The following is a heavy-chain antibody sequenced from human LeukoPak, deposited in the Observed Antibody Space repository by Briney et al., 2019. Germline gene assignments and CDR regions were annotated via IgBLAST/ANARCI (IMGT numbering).Heavy chain of an antibody. CDR3: ARDRMGFWSGYPDAFDI. CDR1: GGSISSYY. J-gene: IGHJ3*02. CDR2: IYTSGST. Sequence: PSETLSLTCTVSGGSISSYYWSWIRQPAGKGLEWIGRIYTSGSTNYNPSLKSRVTMSVDTSKNQFSLKLSSVTAADTAVYYCARDRMGFWSGYPDAFDIWGQGTMVTVSS. D-gene: IGHD3-3*01. V-gene: IGHV4-4*07.